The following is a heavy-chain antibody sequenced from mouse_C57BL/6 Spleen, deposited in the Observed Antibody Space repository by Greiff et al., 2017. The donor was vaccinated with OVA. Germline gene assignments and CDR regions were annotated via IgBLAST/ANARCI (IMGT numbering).Heavy chain of an antibody. CDR2: LLPGSGST. Sequence: VQRVESGAELMKPGASVKLSCKATGYTFTGYCISFFPPLPFPFLAWIGELLPGSGSTNYNEKFKGKATFTADTSSNTAYMQLSSLTTEDSAIYYCARGLTFDYWGQGTTLTVSS. CDR1: GYTFTGYC. D-gene: IGHD4-1*01. CDR3: ARGLTFDY. V-gene: IGHV1-9*01. J-gene: IGHJ2*01.